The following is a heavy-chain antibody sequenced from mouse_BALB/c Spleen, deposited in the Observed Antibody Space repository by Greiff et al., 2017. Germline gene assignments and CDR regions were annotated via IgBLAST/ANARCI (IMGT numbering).Heavy chain of an antibody. V-gene: IGHV5-6*01. CDR2: ISSGGSYT. J-gene: IGHJ3*01. CDR3: ARDSSGWFAY. D-gene: IGHD3-2*01. Sequence: EVQRVESGGDLVKPGGSLKLSCAASGFTFSSYGMSWVRQTPDKRLEWVATISSGGSYTYYPDSVTGRFTISRDNAKNTLYLQMSSLKSEDTAMYYCARDSSGWFAYWGQGTLVTVSA. CDR1: GFTFSSYG.